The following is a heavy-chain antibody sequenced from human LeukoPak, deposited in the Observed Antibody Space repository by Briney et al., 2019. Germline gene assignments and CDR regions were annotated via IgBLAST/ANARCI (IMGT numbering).Heavy chain of an antibody. CDR3: AREPLFDY. V-gene: IGHV4-61*02. J-gene: IGHJ4*02. CDR2: IYTSGST. Sequence: PSETLSLTCTVSGGSISSGSYYWSWIRQPAGKGLEWIGRIYTSGSTHYNPSLKSGVTISVDTSKNQFSLKLSSVTAADTAVYYCAREPLFDYWGQGTLVTVSS. CDR1: GGSISSGSYY.